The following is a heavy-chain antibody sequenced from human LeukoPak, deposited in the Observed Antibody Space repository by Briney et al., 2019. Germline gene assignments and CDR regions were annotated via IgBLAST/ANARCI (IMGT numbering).Heavy chain of an antibody. Sequence: GGSMRLSCAASGFTFSSYAMSWVRQAPGKGLEWVSAISGSGGSTYYADSVKGRFTISRDNSKNTLYLQMNSLRAEDTAVYYCAKDKATMDYYGMDVWGKGTTVTVSS. J-gene: IGHJ6*04. D-gene: IGHD5-12*01. CDR2: ISGSGGST. CDR1: GFTFSSYA. CDR3: AKDKATMDYYGMDV. V-gene: IGHV3-23*01.